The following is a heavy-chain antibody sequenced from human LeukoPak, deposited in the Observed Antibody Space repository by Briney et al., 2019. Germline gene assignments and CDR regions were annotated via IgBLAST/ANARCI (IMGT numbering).Heavy chain of an antibody. CDR3: ATLRPSIAAAVTGLTG. Sequence: ASVKVSCKVSGYTLTELSMHWVRQAPGKGLEWMGGFDPEDGETIYAQKFQGRVTMTEDTSTDTAYMELSSLRSEDTAVYYCATLRPSIAAAVTGLTGWGLGTLVTVSS. CDR2: FDPEDGET. CDR1: GYTLTELS. J-gene: IGHJ4*02. V-gene: IGHV1-24*01. D-gene: IGHD6-13*01.